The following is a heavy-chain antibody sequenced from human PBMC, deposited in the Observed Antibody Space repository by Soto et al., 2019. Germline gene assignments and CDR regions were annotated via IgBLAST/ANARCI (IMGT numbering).Heavy chain of an antibody. J-gene: IGHJ6*02. D-gene: IGHD2-15*01. V-gene: IGHV1-69*01. Sequence: VPLVQSDDEVKKPGSSVKVSCKASGGNFSTYAISWGRQEPGQVLEWMGGIIPIFGTEDYAQKFQGRGTITADESTSTAYMEQSSLRSQHRAVYYCARHPGRPCYYYGMDILGQGTTIT. CDR2: IIPIFGTE. CDR3: ARHPGRPCYYYGMDI. CDR1: GGNFSTYA.